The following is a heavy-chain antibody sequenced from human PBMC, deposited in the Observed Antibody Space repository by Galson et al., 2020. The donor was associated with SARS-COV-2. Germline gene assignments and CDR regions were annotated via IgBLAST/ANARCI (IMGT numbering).Heavy chain of an antibody. J-gene: IGHJ4*02. Sequence: SETLSLTCTVSGGSISSGGYYWSWIRQHPGKGLEWIGYTYYSGSTYYNPSLKSRVTISVDTSKNQFSLKLSSVTAADTAVYYCARATATNNHYYHQRSHFDYWGQGTLVTVSS. D-gene: IGHD4-4*01. V-gene: IGHV4-31*03. CDR3: ARATATNNHYYHQRSHFDY. CDR1: GGSISSGGYY. CDR2: TYYSGST.